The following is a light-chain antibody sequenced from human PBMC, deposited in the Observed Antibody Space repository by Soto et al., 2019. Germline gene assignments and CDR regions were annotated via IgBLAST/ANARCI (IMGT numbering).Light chain of an antibody. V-gene: IGLV2-14*01. CDR3: ASFSNSTFV. CDR1: SSDIGNYKY. CDR2: EVS. J-gene: IGLJ1*01. Sequence: QSALTQPASMSGSPGQSITISCTGGSSDIGNYKYVSWYQQHPGKAPKLIIYEVSNRPSGVSLRFSGSKSANTASLTLSGLQADDEAEYYCASFSNSTFVFGSGTK.